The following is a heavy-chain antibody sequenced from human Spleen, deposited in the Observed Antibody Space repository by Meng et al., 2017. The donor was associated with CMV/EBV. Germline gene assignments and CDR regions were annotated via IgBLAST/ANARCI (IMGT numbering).Heavy chain of an antibody. Sequence: GGSLRLSCTASGFTFSSFAMSWVRQTPGKGLEWVSGISGSGHDTDYLDSVKGRFSVSRDNSKNRLYLQMNRLRAEDTAVYNCAKELGSSTAFDIWGQGTMVTVSS. J-gene: IGHJ3*02. CDR1: GFTFSSFA. V-gene: IGHV3-23*01. CDR2: ISGSGHDT. D-gene: IGHD2-2*01. CDR3: AKELGSSTAFDI.